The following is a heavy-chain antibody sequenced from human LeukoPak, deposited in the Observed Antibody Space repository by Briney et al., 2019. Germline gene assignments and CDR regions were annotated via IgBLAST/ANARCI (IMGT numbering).Heavy chain of an antibody. J-gene: IGHJ6*03. CDR2: INPSGGST. V-gene: IGHV1-46*01. D-gene: IGHD4-17*01. CDR1: GYTFTSYY. Sequence: ASVKVSCKASGYTFTSYYMHWVRQAPGQGLEWMGIINPSGGSTSYAQKFQGRVTMTRDMSTSTVYMELSSLRSEDTAVYYCARDGVTTPYYYYMDVWGKGTTVTVSS. CDR3: ARDGVTTPYYYYMDV.